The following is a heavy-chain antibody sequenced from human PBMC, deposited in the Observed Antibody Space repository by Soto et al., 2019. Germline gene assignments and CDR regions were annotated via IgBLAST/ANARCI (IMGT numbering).Heavy chain of an antibody. J-gene: IGHJ4*02. CDR3: TASFDN. D-gene: IGHD5-18*01. Sequence: GGSLRLSCAASGFTVSSNYMTWVRQAPGKGLEWVSVIYTSGSTYYADSVKGRFSIFRDNSKNTLYLQMNSLRVEDTAVYYCTASFDNWGQGTLVTVSS. CDR2: IYTSGST. CDR1: GFTVSSNY. V-gene: IGHV3-66*01.